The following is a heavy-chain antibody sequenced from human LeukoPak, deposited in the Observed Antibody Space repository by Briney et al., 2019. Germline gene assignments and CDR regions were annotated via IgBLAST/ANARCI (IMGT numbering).Heavy chain of an antibody. CDR3: ARGRKYSSSSKNYYYYYMDV. Sequence: ASVKVSCKASGYTFTSYDINWVRQATGQGLEWMGWMNPNSGNTGYAQKFQGRVTMTRNTSISTAYMELGSLRSEGTAVYYCARGRKYSSSSKNYYYYYMDVWGKGTTVTVSS. CDR1: GYTFTSYD. D-gene: IGHD6-6*01. CDR2: MNPNSGNT. J-gene: IGHJ6*03. V-gene: IGHV1-8*01.